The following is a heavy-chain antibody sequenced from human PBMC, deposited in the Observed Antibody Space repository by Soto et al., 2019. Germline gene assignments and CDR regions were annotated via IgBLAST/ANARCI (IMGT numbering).Heavy chain of an antibody. J-gene: IGHJ1*01. CDR1: GWTFSRYW. CDR2: IKQDGSEK. D-gene: IGHD1-26*01. Sequence: GVSLSLSCAASGWTFSRYWMSWVRQAPGKGLEWVANIKQDGSEKSFVDSVKGRFTISRDNAKNSLYLQMNSLRAEDTAVYYCATYSGSFQFWGQGTLVTVSS. V-gene: IGHV3-7*03. CDR3: ATYSGSFQF.